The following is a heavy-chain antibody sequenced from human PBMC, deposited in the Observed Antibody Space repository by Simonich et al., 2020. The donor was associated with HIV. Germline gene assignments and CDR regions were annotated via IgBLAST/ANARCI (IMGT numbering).Heavy chain of an antibody. CDR2: IKRDGSST. CDR1: GFTFSSYW. V-gene: IGHV3-74*01. J-gene: IGHJ4*02. CDR3: ARDGRVDTSLYYFDY. Sequence: EVQLVESGGGLVQPGGSLRLSCAASGFTFSSYWMHWVRQAPGKGLVCVSRIKRDGSSTSYADSVKGRFTISRDNAKNTLYLQMNSLRAEDTAVYYCARDGRVDTSLYYFDYWGQGTLVTVSS. D-gene: IGHD5-18*01.